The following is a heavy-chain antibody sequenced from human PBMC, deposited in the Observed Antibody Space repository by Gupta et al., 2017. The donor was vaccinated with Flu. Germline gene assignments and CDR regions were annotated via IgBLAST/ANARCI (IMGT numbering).Heavy chain of an antibody. J-gene: IGHJ4*02. CDR1: GFTFNSYG. Sequence: QVQLVESGGGVVQPGRSLKLSCAASGFTFNSYGMHWVRQAPGKGLEWVALISDDGSKEYYVDSVKGRFTISRDNSKNTLFLQMNSLRVEDTAVYYCAKVIVDGTLTKAFDYWGQGTLVTVSS. V-gene: IGHV3-30*18. CDR2: ISDDGSKE. D-gene: IGHD4-17*01. CDR3: AKVIVDGTLTKAFDY.